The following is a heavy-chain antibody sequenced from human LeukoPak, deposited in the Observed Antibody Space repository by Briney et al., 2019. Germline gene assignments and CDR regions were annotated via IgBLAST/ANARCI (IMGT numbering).Heavy chain of an antibody. J-gene: IGHJ4*02. Sequence: SETLSLTCTVSGGSISSGDYYWSWIRQPPGKGLEWIGYIYYSGSTNYNPSLKSRVTISVDTSKNQFSLKLSSVTAADTAVYYCARVWYGDSPYFDYWGQGTLVTVSS. D-gene: IGHD4-17*01. CDR1: GGSISSGDYY. CDR3: ARVWYGDSPYFDY. CDR2: IYYSGST. V-gene: IGHV4-61*08.